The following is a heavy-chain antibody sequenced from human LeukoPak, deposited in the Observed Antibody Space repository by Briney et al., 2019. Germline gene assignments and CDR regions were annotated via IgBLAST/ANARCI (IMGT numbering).Heavy chain of an antibody. CDR1: GFTFSSYG. J-gene: IGHJ4*02. CDR2: ISYDGSNK. CDR3: ARDSRRDTAMVTIRALDY. V-gene: IGHV3-30*03. D-gene: IGHD5-18*01. Sequence: GRSLRLSCAASGFTFSSYGMHWVRQAPGKGLEWVAVISYDGSNKYYADSVKGRFTISRDNSKNTLYLQMGSLRAEDMAVYYCARDSRRDTAMVTIRALDYWGQGTLVTVSS.